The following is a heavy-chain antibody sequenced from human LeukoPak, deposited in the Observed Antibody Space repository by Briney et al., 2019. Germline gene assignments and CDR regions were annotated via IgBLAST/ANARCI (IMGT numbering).Heavy chain of an antibody. Sequence: PSETLSLTCTVSGDSITSYYRSWIRQPSGKGLEWIGNIYYSGSTNYNPSLKSRVTISVDTSKNQFSLKLSSVTAADTAVYYCAREATVVVAPMVLWGQGSLVTVSS. J-gene: IGHJ4*02. D-gene: IGHD2-15*01. CDR1: GDSITSYY. CDR3: AREATVVVAPMVL. CDR2: IYYSGST. V-gene: IGHV4-59*12.